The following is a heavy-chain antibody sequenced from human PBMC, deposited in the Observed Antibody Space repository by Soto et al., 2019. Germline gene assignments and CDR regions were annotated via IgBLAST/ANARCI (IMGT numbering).Heavy chain of an antibody. J-gene: IGHJ4*02. CDR1: GFSLTTSPVA. Sequence: QITLKESGPALVKPTQTLTLTCTFSGFSLTTSPVAVGWIRQPPGKALECLVVIYWDDDKRYNPSLRNRVTITKDTSKNQVVLTMTNMDPVDTAKYYWAHKRDLFFDYWGQGSLVTVSS. CDR2: IYWDDDK. D-gene: IGHD2-21*01. V-gene: IGHV2-5*02. CDR3: AHKRDLFFDY.